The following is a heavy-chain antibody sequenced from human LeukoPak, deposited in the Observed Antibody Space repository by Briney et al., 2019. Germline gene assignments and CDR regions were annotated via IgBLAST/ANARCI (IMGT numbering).Heavy chain of an antibody. Sequence: GGSLRLSCATSGFTFNSFSMHWVRQAPGKGLEWVAIISYDGSTKSYADSVKGRFTISGDNSKNTVYLQMNSLKTEDTAVYYCARDWWGYSSSWGLFDYWGQGTLVTVSS. J-gene: IGHJ4*02. CDR3: ARDWWGYSSSWGLFDY. CDR2: ISYDGSTK. V-gene: IGHV3-30-3*01. CDR1: GFTFNSFS. D-gene: IGHD6-13*01.